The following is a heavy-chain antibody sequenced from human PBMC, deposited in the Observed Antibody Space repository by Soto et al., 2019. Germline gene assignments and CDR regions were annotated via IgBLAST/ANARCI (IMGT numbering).Heavy chain of an antibody. D-gene: IGHD6-19*01. CDR1: GFTFSSYA. J-gene: IGHJ6*02. Sequence: EVQLLESGGGLVQPGGSLRLSCADSGFTFSSYAMSWVRQAPGKGLEWVSAISGSGGSTYYADSVKGRFTICRDNSKNTLYLQMNSLRAEDTAVYSCAKVPPSSAVDYYGMDVWGQGTTVTVSS. CDR2: ISGSGGST. CDR3: AKVPPSSAVDYYGMDV. V-gene: IGHV3-23*01.